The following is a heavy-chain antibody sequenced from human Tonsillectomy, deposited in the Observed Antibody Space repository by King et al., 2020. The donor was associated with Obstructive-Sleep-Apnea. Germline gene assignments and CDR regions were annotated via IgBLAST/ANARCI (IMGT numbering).Heavy chain of an antibody. J-gene: IGHJ6*02. CDR3: AKEPLYSSGWTSYYYYYGMDV. Sequence: QLVQSGGGVVQPGRSLRLSCAASGFTFSSYDMHLVRQAPGKGLEGVAVISDDGSNKYYADSVKGRFTISRDNSKNTLYLQMNSLRAEDTAVYYCAKEPLYSSGWTSYYYYYGMDVWGQGTPVTVSS. CDR1: GFTFSSYD. CDR2: ISDDGSNK. D-gene: IGHD6-19*01. V-gene: IGHV3-30*18.